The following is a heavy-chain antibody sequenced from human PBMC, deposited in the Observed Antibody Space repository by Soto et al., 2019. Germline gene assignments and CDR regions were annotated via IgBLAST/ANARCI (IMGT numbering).Heavy chain of an antibody. D-gene: IGHD5-12*01. V-gene: IGHV3-66*01. CDR3: ANQRGGYDRDFDY. Sequence: EVQLVESGGGLVQPGGSLRLSCAASGSTVSSNYMSWVRQAPGKGLEWVSVIYSGGSTYYADSVKGRFTISRDNSKNTLYLQMNSLRAEDTAVYYCANQRGGYDRDFDYCGQGTLVTVSS. CDR2: IYSGGST. CDR1: GSTVSSNY. J-gene: IGHJ4*02.